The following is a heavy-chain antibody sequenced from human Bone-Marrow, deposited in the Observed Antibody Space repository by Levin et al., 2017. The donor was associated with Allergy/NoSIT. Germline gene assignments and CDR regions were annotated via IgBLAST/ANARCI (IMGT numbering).Heavy chain of an antibody. CDR1: GGTFSSYA. J-gene: IGHJ1*01. CDR2: IIPIFGTA. Sequence: SVKVSCKASGGTFSSYAISWVRQAPGQGLEWMGGIIPIFGTANYAQKFQGRVTITADESTSTAYMELSSLGSEDTAVYYCAGGRGDYYDSSGYPHSGYFQHWGQGTLVTVSS. V-gene: IGHV1-69*13. D-gene: IGHD3-22*01. CDR3: AGGRGDYYDSSGYPHSGYFQH.